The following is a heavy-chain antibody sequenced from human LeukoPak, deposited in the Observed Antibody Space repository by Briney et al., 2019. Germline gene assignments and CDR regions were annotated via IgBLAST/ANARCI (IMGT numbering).Heavy chain of an antibody. J-gene: IGHJ4*02. V-gene: IGHV5-51*01. D-gene: IGHD5-18*01. CDR1: GYSFTSYW. CDR2: IYPGDSDT. CDR3: ARPKTLGGYNYEFEF. Sequence: GESLKISCKGSGYSFTSYWIGWVRQMPGKGLEWMGIIYPGDSDTRYSPSFRGQVTISADKSISTAYLQWSSLKASDTAIYYCARPKTLGGYNYEFEFWGQGTLVTVSS.